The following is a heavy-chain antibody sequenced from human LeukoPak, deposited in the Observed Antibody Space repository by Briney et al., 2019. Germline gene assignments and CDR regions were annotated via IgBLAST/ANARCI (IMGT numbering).Heavy chain of an antibody. CDR2: VYHSGST. J-gene: IGHJ4*02. CDR3: AAGDYVWIDY. V-gene: IGHV4-4*02. Sequence: ETLSLTSAVSGGSISSSNWWSWVRQPPGKGLEWIGDVYHSGSTNYNPSLKSRVTISLDKSENQFSLKLSSVTAADTAVYYCAAGDYVWIDYWGQGTLVTVSS. CDR1: GGSISSSNW. D-gene: IGHD3-16*01.